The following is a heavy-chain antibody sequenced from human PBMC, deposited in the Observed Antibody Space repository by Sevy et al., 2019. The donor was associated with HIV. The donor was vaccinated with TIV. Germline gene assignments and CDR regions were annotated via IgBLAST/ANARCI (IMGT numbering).Heavy chain of an antibody. CDR1: GFTFSKYS. V-gene: IGHV3-23*01. CDR3: AREGCTKPHDY. J-gene: IGHJ4*02. CDR2: LSLGCGEI. D-gene: IGHD2-8*01. Sequence: GGSLRLSCAASGFTFSKYSMSWVRQPPGKGLEWVSTLSLGCGEINYADSVKGRFIIARDNSKSSVYLKMNNLRPEDTAVYYCAREGCTKPHDYWGQGTLVTVSS.